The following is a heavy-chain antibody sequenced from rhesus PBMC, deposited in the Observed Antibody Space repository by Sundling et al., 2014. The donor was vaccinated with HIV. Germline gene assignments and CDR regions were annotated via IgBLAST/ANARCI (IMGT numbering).Heavy chain of an antibody. V-gene: IGHV3-103*01. CDR3: AKDHYWGDGDY. J-gene: IGHJ4*01. CDR1: GFTFTNYA. CDR2: INTDGGST. D-gene: IGHD3-34*01. Sequence: EVQLVETGGGLVQPGGSLTLSCAASGFTFTNYAMNWVRQAPGKGLEWVSSINTDGGSTSYADSVKGRFTISRDNSNNTLSLQMRSLRADDTAVYYCAKDHYWGDGDYWGQGVLVTVSS.